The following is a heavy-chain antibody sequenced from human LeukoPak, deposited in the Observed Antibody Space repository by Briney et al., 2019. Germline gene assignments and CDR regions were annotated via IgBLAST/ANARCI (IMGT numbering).Heavy chain of an antibody. Sequence: ASMTVSCTAFSIPFSDYFIHWVRRAPGQGLEWMGGINPASGYTTYAQKFKGRVTMTRDASTSSLYLDLYSLASDDTAVYYCAGEFYGMHTKAFDYWGGGSLVTVSS. CDR1: SIPFSDYF. CDR2: INPASGYT. D-gene: IGHD2/OR15-2a*01. J-gene: IGHJ4*01. V-gene: IGHV1-2*02. CDR3: AGEFYGMHTKAFDY.